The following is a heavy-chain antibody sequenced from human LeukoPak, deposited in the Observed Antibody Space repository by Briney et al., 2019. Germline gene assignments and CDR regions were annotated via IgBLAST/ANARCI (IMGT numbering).Heavy chain of an antibody. CDR3: ARDLTCSGGSCYSGWFDP. D-gene: IGHD2-15*01. CDR2: INAGNGNT. Sequence: GASVKVSCKASGYTFTSYAMHWVRQAPGQRLEWMGWINAGNGNTKYSQKFQGRVTITRDTSASTAYMELSSLRSEDTAVYYCARDLTCSGGSCYSGWFDPRGQGTLVTVSS. CDR1: GYTFTSYA. J-gene: IGHJ5*02. V-gene: IGHV1-3*01.